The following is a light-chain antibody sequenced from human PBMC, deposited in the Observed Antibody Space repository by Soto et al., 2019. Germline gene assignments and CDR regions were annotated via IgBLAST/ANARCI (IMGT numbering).Light chain of an antibody. V-gene: IGKV2-28*01. CDR2: WAS. CDR3: QQYHSTPWT. J-gene: IGKJ1*01. CDR1: QSLLHSNGYNY. Sequence: DIVMTQSPLSLPVTPGEPASISCRSSQSLLHSNGYNYLDWYLQKPGQPPKLLIYWASSRDSGVPDRFSASGSGTDFTLTITSLQAEDVAVYYCQQYHSTPWTFGQGTKVEIK.